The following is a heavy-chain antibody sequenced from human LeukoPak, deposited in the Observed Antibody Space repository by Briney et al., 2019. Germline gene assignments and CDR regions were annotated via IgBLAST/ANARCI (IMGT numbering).Heavy chain of an antibody. CDR2: IKQDGSEK. J-gene: IGHJ4*02. D-gene: IGHD3-22*01. Sequence: TGGSLRLSCAASGFTFSNAWMSWVRQAPGKGLEWVANIKQDGSEKYYVDSVKGRFTISRDNAKNSLYLQMNSLRAEDTAVYYCARDIIMGLYYDSSYFDYWGQGTLVTVFS. CDR1: GFTFSNAW. CDR3: ARDIIMGLYYDSSYFDY. V-gene: IGHV3-7*01.